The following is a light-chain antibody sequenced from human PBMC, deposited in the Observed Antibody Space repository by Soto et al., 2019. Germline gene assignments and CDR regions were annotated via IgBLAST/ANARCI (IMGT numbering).Light chain of an antibody. CDR2: EVS. CDR1: SSDVGGYNY. V-gene: IGLV2-14*01. Sequence: QSVLTQPASVSGSPGQSITISCTGTSSDVGGYNYVSWYQQHPGKAPKLMIYEVSNWPSGVSNRFSGSKSGNTASLTISGLQAEDEADYYCSSYTSSNTLDVFGTGTKSPS. CDR3: SSYTSSNTLDV. J-gene: IGLJ1*01.